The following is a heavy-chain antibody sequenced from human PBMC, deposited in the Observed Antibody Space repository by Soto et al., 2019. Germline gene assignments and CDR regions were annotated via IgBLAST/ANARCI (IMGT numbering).Heavy chain of an antibody. CDR1: GYTFTGFA. V-gene: IGHV1-3*01. CDR2: LTAGNGNR. J-gene: IGHJ4*02. Sequence: QVQLVQSGAEVRKPGASVQLSCKTSGYTFTGFAVHWVRQAPGQSLEWMGWLTAGNGNRRYSQKFQGRVTITSDTFATTSSMELSSLTSEDTAVYFCARDGAGRVGATLYDYGGQGTLVTVSA. D-gene: IGHD1-26*01. CDR3: ARDGAGRVGATLYDY.